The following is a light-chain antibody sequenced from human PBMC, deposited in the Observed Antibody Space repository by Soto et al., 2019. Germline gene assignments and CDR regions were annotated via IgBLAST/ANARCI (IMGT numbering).Light chain of an antibody. Sequence: EIVMTQSPATLPVSPGERATLSCRASQSVSSNLAWYQQKPGQPPRLLIYAASTRATDVPARFSGGGSETEFTLTISSLQSEDFAVYSCQQYNNWPLTFGGGTKVDI. CDR2: AAS. CDR1: QSVSSN. CDR3: QQYNNWPLT. V-gene: IGKV3-15*01. J-gene: IGKJ4*01.